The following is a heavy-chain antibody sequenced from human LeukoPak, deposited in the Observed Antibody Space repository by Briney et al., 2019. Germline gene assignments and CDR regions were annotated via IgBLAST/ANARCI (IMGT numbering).Heavy chain of an antibody. D-gene: IGHD3-3*01. Sequence: SETLSLTCTVSGGSISSGSYYWSWIRQPAGKGLEWIGRIDTSGSTNYNPSLKSRVTISVDTSKNQFSLKLSSVTAADTAVYYCARGRYDFWSGYYPFDYWGQGTLVTVSS. V-gene: IGHV4-61*02. CDR2: IDTSGST. J-gene: IGHJ4*02. CDR1: GGSISSGSYY. CDR3: ARGRYDFWSGYYPFDY.